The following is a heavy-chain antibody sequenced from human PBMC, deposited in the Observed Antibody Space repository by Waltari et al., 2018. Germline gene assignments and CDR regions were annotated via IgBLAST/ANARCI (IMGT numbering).Heavy chain of an antibody. CDR2: SDYRGNT. D-gene: IGHD3-16*02. CDR1: GFTFSSYW. Sequence: VQLVESGGGLVQPGGSLRLSCAASGFTFSSYWMSWIRQPPGTGLEWIGYSDYRGNTNYNPSLKSRVTISVDTSKNQFSLKLSSVTAADTAVYYCARRNGLRLGELSFGGDFDLWGRGTLVTVSS. V-gene: IGHV4-59*01. CDR3: ARRNGLRLGELSFGGDFDL. J-gene: IGHJ2*01.